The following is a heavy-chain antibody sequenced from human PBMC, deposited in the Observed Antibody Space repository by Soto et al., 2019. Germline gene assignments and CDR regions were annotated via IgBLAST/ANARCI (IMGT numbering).Heavy chain of an antibody. D-gene: IGHD3-16*01. CDR2: ITTRSDYT. J-gene: IGHJ4*02. CDR1: GFTFSSYN. Sequence: GESLKISCAASGFTFSSYNINWVRQAPGKGLEWVASITTRSDYTFYADSLKGRFSISRDNGKKSVSLQMDSLRAEDTAVYYCTRGFDAPYVFDNWGQGALVTVSS. CDR3: TRGFDAPYVFDN. V-gene: IGHV3-21*01.